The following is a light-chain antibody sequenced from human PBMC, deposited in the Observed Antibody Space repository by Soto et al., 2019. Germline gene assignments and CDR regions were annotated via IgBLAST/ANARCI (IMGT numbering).Light chain of an antibody. J-gene: IGKJ1*01. CDR3: QQYYSSPQT. CDR2: WAS. CDR1: QSVLYSSNNKNY. V-gene: IGKV4-1*01. Sequence: IVMTQSPDSLAVSLGERATINCKSSQSVLYSSNNKNYLAWYQQKPGQPPKLLIYWASTRQSGVPDRCSGSGSGTDFTLTISSLQAEDVAVYYCQQYYSSPQTFGQGTKVEIK.